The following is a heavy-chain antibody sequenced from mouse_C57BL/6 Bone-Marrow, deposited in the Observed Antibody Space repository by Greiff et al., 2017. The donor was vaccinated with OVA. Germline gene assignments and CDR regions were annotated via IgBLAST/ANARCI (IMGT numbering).Heavy chain of an antibody. Sequence: DVKLVESGGGLVQSGRSLRLSCATSGFTFSDFYMEWVRQAPGKGLEWIAASRNKANDYTTEYSASVKGRFIVSRDTSQSILYRQMNALRAEDTAIYYCARDPPFYAMDYWGQGTSVTVSS. CDR1: GFTFSDFY. V-gene: IGHV7-1*01. J-gene: IGHJ4*01. CDR3: ARDPPFYAMDY. CDR2: SRNKANDYTT.